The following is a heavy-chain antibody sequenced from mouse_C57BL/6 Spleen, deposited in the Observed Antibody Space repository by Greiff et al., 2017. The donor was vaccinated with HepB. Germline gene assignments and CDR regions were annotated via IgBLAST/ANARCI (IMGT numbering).Heavy chain of an antibody. D-gene: IGHD2-5*01. Sequence: DVKLQESGPELVKPGASVKIPCKASGYTFTDYNMDWVKQSHGKSLEWIGDINPNNGGTIYNQKFKGKATLTVDKSSSTAYMELRSLTSEDTAVYYCARRGYSNFYWYVDVWGTGTTVTVSS. V-gene: IGHV1-18*01. CDR3: ARRGYSNFYWYVDV. CDR1: GYTFTDYN. CDR2: INPNNGGT. J-gene: IGHJ1*03.